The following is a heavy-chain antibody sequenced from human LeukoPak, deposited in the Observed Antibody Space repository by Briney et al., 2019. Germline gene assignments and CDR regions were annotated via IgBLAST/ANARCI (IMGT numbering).Heavy chain of an antibody. V-gene: IGHV3-69-1*02. CDR2: ISKINAI. D-gene: IGHD2-2*01. J-gene: IGHJ4*02. CDR3: VRDPNALDY. Sequence: GGSLRLSCVASGFTFSSYSMNWVRQAPGRGLQWVSYISKINAIHYADSVKGRFTISRDNAKNSLYLQMNSLRVEDTAVYYCVRDPNALDYWGQGTLVTVS. CDR1: GFTFSSYS.